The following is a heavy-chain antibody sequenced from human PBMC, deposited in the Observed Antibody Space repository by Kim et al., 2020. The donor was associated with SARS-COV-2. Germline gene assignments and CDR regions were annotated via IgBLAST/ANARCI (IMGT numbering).Heavy chain of an antibody. CDR1: GFTFDDYG. J-gene: IGHJ6*02. CDR3: ARARGYDILTGYSGYYYYGMDV. D-gene: IGHD3-9*01. Sequence: GGSLRLSCAASGFTFDDYGMSWVRQAPGKGLEWVSGINWNGGSTGYADSVKGRFTISRDNAKNSLYLQMNSLRAEDTALYHCARARGYDILTGYSGYYYYGMDVWGQGTTVTVSS. CDR2: INWNGGST. V-gene: IGHV3-20*01.